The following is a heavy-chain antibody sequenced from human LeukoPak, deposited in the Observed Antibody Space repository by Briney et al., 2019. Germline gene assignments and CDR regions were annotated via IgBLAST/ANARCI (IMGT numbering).Heavy chain of an antibody. D-gene: IGHD3-16*01. V-gene: IGHV3-53*01. Sequence: GGSLRLSCAASGFTFSSYWMHWVRQAPGKGLEWVSVIYSGGSTYYADSVKGRFTISRDNSKNTLYLQMNSLRAEDTAVYYCARALFDGYYFDYWGQGTLVTVSS. J-gene: IGHJ4*02. CDR1: GFTFSSYW. CDR2: IYSGGST. CDR3: ARALFDGYYFDY.